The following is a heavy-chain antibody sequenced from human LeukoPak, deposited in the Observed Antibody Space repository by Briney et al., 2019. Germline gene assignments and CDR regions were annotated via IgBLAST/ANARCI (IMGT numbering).Heavy chain of an antibody. Sequence: ASVKVSCKASGYTFTSYYMHWVRQAPGQGLEWMGIINPSGGSTSYAQKFQGRVTMTRDTSTSTVYMELSSLRSEGTAVYYCARDRGSSSPESIYYFDYWGQGTLVTVSS. CDR3: ARDRGSSSPESIYYFDY. D-gene: IGHD6-6*01. CDR2: INPSGGST. J-gene: IGHJ4*02. CDR1: GYTFTSYY. V-gene: IGHV1-46*01.